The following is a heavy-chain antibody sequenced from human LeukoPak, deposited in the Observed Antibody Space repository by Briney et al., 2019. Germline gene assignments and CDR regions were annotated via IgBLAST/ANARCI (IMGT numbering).Heavy chain of an antibody. CDR2: ISVRAGTI. V-gene: IGHV3-48*03. J-gene: IGHJ6*02. CDR3: AKDFPHYYEVPHGMDV. D-gene: IGHD3-22*01. Sequence: GGSLRLSCAGSGFGFGQYEMNWVRQAPGKGLEWIAYISVRAGTIYYGDSAEGRFTISRDDAKNSLYLQMNGLRVEDTAIYYSAKDFPHYYEVPHGMDVWGQGTTVTV. CDR1: GFGFGQYE.